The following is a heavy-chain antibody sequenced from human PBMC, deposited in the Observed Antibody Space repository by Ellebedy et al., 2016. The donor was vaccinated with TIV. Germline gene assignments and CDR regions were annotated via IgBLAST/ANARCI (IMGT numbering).Heavy chain of an antibody. CDR1: GFTFSSYS. CDR2: ISSSSSYI. J-gene: IGHJ3*01. V-gene: IGHV3-21*01. D-gene: IGHD2/OR15-2a*01. CDR3: AKTPSLYLAFDL. Sequence: GGSLRLSXAASGFTFSSYSMNWVRQAPGKGLEWVSSISSSSSYIYYADSVKGRFSISRDTSRNTVYLEMNSLRAEDSAVYYCAKTPSLYLAFDLWGLGTMVTVSS.